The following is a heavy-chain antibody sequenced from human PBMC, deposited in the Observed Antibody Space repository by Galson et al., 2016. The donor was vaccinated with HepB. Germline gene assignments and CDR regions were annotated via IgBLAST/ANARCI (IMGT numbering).Heavy chain of an antibody. CDR1: VGSVNSASYY. CDR3: ASSDYGPTFDY. Sequence: SETLSLTCSVSVGSVNSASYYWNWIRQPPGKELEWIGYIFDSGSINYNPSLKSRVTISVDTSRNQLYLKMNSVTAADTAMYYCASSDYGPTFDYWGQGTLDTVSS. V-gene: IGHV4-61*01. CDR2: IFDSGSI. J-gene: IGHJ4*02. D-gene: IGHD4-17*01.